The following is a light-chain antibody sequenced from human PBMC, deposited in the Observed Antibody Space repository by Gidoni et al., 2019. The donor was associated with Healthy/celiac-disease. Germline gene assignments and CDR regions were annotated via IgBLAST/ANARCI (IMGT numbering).Light chain of an antibody. CDR3: QQGYSTPLFT. CDR2: AAS. V-gene: IGKV1-39*01. J-gene: IGKJ3*01. CDR1: QSISSY. Sequence: DIQMTQSPSSLSASVGDRVTITCRASQSISSYLNWYQQKPGKAPKLLIYAASSLQSGVPSRFSGSGSGTDFTLTISSLQPEDFATYYCQQGYSTPLFTFXXXTKVDIK.